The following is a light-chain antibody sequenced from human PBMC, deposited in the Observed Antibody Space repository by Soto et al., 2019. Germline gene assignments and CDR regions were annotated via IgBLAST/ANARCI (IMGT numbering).Light chain of an antibody. CDR2: GTS. CDR1: QSVTNN. CDR3: QHYNNWPLT. Sequence: ERVMTQSPATLSLSQGERVTLSCRASQSVTNNIAWYQQKPGQAPRLLIYGTSTRATGTPARFSGSGSGTEFTLTISSLQSEDFAAYFCQHYNNWPLTFGGGTKV. J-gene: IGKJ4*01. V-gene: IGKV3D-15*01.